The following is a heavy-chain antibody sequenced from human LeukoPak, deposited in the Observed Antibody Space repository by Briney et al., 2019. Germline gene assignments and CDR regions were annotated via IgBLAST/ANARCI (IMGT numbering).Heavy chain of an antibody. CDR2: IYYSGST. CDR3: ARAGMKQQLGPVIDY. D-gene: IGHD6-13*01. CDR1: GGSISSGGYY. V-gene: IGHV4-31*03. Sequence: PSETLSLTCTVSGGSISSGGYYWSWIRQHPGKGLEWIGYIYYSGSTYYNPSLKSRVTISVDTSKNQFSLKLSSVTAADTAVYYCARAGMKQQLGPVIDYWGQGTLVTVSS. J-gene: IGHJ4*02.